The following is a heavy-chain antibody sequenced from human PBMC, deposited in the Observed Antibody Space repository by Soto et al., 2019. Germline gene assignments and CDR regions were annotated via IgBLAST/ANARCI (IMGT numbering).Heavy chain of an antibody. CDR1: GFTFSSYA. Sequence: RGSLRLSCAASGFTFSSYAMHWVRQAPGKGLEWVAVISYDGSNKYYADSVKGRFTISRDNSKNTLYLQMNSLRAEDTAVYYCARGLRSYYYYGMDVWGQGTTVIVSS. CDR3: ARGLRSYYYYGMDV. V-gene: IGHV3-30-3*01. CDR2: ISYDGSNK. J-gene: IGHJ6*02. D-gene: IGHD4-17*01.